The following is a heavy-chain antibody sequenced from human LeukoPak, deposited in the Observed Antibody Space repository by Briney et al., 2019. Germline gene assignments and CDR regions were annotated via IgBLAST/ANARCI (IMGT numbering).Heavy chain of an antibody. D-gene: IGHD4-17*01. CDR2: IYTTGST. J-gene: IGHJ3*02. Sequence: SETLSLTCNVSGGSISDYYWSWIRQPAGRGLEWVGRIYTTGSTNCNPSLKSRVTMSVDTSKNQFSLNMTSVTAADTAMYYCARDSNGDRAFDMWGQGTMVTVSP. V-gene: IGHV4-4*07. CDR1: GGSISDYY. CDR3: ARDSNGDRAFDM.